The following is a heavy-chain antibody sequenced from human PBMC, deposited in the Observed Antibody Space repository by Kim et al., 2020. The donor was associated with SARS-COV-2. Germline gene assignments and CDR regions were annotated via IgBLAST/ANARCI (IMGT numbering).Heavy chain of an antibody. V-gene: IGHV1-69*13. Sequence: SVKVSCKASGGTFSSYAISWVRQAPGQGLEWMGGIIPIFGTANYAQQFQGRVTITADESTSTAYMELSSLRSEDTAVYYCARGPPHCGGDCCFYWGQGTLVTVSS. D-gene: IGHD2-21*02. CDR1: GGTFSSYA. J-gene: IGHJ4*02. CDR3: ARGPPHCGGDCCFY. CDR2: IIPIFGTA.